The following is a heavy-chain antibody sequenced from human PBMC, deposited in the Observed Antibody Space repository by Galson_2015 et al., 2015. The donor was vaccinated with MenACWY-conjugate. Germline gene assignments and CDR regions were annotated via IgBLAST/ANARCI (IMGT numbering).Heavy chain of an antibody. CDR3: AREERGTTMVSLDY. D-gene: IGHD5-18*01. Sequence: SVKVSCKASGYTFTDYYIHWVRQAPGQGLQWMGWINPNSGATNYAQNFQGWVTMTRDTSITTAYMDLSRLTSDDTAVYYCAREERGTTMVSLDYWGQGTLVTVSS. CDR1: GYTFTDYY. V-gene: IGHV1-2*04. J-gene: IGHJ4*02. CDR2: INPNSGAT.